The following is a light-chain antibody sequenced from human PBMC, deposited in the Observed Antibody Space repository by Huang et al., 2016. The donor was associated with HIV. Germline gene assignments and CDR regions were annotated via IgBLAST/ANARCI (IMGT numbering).Light chain of an antibody. J-gene: IGKJ1*01. V-gene: IGKV1-39*01. CDR1: QNITKS. CDR3: QQSFSVPRT. CDR2: TVS. Sequence: DIQMTQSPPSLSASVGDRVTFTCRADQNITKSLNWYQQKPGKAPKLLNYTVSTLESGVPSRFSGSGSGSRITLNIRNLQPEDFATYYCQQSFSVPRTFGQGT.